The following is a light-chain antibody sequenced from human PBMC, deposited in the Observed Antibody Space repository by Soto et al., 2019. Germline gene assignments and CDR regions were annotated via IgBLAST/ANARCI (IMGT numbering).Light chain of an antibody. CDR3: TSYTSDNRSYV. J-gene: IGLJ1*01. V-gene: IGLV2-14*01. Sequence: QSVLTQPASVSGSPGQSITISCSGTSSDVGAYTSVSWYQQHPGKAPELMIYEVSNRPSGVSNRFSGSKSANTASLTISGLQADDEAHYYCTSYTSDNRSYVFGTGTKLTVL. CDR2: EVS. CDR1: SSDVGAYTS.